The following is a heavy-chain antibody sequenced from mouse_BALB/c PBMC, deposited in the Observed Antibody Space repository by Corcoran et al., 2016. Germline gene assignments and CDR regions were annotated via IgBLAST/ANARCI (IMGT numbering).Heavy chain of an antibody. J-gene: IGHJ4*01. CDR1: GDTFTNYG. D-gene: IGHD1-1*01. V-gene: IGHV9-3-1*01. CDR3: APGSSYAMDY. Sequence: QIQLVQSGPELKKPGETVKISCKASGDTFTNYGMNWVKQAPGKGLKWMGWINTYTGEATYADDFKGRFAFSFETSASTAYLQINNLKNEDTATYFCAPGSSYAMDYWGQGTSVTVSA. CDR2: INTYTGEA.